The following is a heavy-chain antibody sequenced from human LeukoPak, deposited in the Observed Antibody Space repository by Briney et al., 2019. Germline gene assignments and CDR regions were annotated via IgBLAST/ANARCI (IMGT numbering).Heavy chain of an antibody. J-gene: IGHJ4*02. Sequence: GGSLRLSCAASGFTFSSYEMNWVRQAPGKGLEWVSYISSSGGTIYYADSVKGRFTISGDNAKNSLYLQMNSLRAEDTAVYYCARGLLLWFGELLPPSDYWGQGTLVTVSS. V-gene: IGHV3-48*03. D-gene: IGHD3-10*01. CDR2: ISSSGGTI. CDR1: GFTFSSYE. CDR3: ARGLLLWFGELLPPSDY.